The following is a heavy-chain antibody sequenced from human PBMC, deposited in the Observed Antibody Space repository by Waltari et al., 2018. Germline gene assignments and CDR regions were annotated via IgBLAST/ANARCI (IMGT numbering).Heavy chain of an antibody. V-gene: IGHV3-23*03. D-gene: IGHD1-1*01. J-gene: IGHJ4*02. Sequence: EVQLLESGGGLVQPGGSLRLSYAASGFTFSSYAMSWVRQAPGKGLAWVSVIYSGGSSTYYADSVKGRFTISRDNSQTTLYLQMNSVRAEDTAVSYCAKDQAWTRGYFDYWGQGTLVTVSS. CDR2: IYSGGSST. CDR3: AKDQAWTRGYFDY. CDR1: GFTFSSYA.